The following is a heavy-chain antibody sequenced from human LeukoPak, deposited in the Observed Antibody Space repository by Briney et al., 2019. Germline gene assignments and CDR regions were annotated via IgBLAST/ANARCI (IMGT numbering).Heavy chain of an antibody. CDR2: ISGYNGNT. J-gene: IGHJ4*02. V-gene: IGHV1-18*01. Sequence: GASVKVSCKTSGYTFTSYGISWVRQAPGQGLEWMGWISGYNGNTDYAQKFQGRVTMTRDTSISTAHMEVSRLRSDDTAVYYCARANFLYCSSTTCLFDYWGQGTLVTVSS. CDR1: GYTFTSYG. CDR3: ARANFLYCSSTTCLFDY. D-gene: IGHD2-2*01.